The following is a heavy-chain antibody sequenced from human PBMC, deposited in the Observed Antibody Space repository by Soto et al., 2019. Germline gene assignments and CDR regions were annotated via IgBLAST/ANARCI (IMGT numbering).Heavy chain of an antibody. V-gene: IGHV3-30-3*01. CDR3: AIPVLLYSSGSFLDY. D-gene: IGHD6-19*01. CDR2: ISYDGSNK. CDR1: GFTFSSYA. Sequence: QVQLVESGGGVVQPGRSLRLSCAASGFTFSSYAMHWVRQAPGKGLEWVAVISYDGSNKYYADSVKGRFTISRDNSKNTLYLQMNSLRAEDTAVYYCAIPVLLYSSGSFLDYWGQGTLVTVSS. J-gene: IGHJ4*02.